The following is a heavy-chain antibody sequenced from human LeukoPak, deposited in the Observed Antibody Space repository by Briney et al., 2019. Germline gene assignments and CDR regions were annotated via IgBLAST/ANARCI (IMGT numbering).Heavy chain of an antibody. CDR2: INPNSGGT. Sequence: ASVKVSCKASGYTFTGYYMHWVRQAPGRGLEWMGWINPNSGGTNYAQKFQGRVTMTRDTSISTAYMELSRLRSDDTAVYYCARDPPLAVADTTPKDDAFDIWGQGTMVTVSS. J-gene: IGHJ3*02. D-gene: IGHD6-19*01. CDR3: ARDPPLAVADTTPKDDAFDI. V-gene: IGHV1-2*02. CDR1: GYTFTGYY.